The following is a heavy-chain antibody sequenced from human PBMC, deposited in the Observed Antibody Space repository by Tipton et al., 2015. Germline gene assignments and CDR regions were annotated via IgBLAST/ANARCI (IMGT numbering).Heavy chain of an antibody. CDR2: IIPIFGTA. J-gene: IGHJ4*02. CDR3: ARLDRSFDY. CDR1: GGSFNNHA. D-gene: IGHD3-9*01. Sequence: QLVQSGAEVKKPGSSVKLSCKASGGSFNNHAISWVRQAPGQGLEWMGHIIPIFGTAHYAQKFQGRVTITSDESTSTVYMEVSSLRSEDTAVYYCARLDRSFDYWGQGALVTVSS. V-gene: IGHV1-69*01.